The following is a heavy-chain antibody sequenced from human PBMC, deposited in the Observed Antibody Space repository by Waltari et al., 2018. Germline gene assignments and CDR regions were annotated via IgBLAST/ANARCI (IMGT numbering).Heavy chain of an antibody. V-gene: IGHV3-15*01. D-gene: IGHD1-26*01. Sequence: EVQLVESGGGLVKPGGSLRLSCAASGFTFSNAWMSWVRQAPGKGLEWVGRIKSKTDGGTTDYAAPVKGRFTISSDDSKNTLYLQMNSLRAEDTAVYYCARDRGGSYPYYFDYWGQGTLVTVSS. CDR3: ARDRGGSYPYYFDY. CDR1: GFTFSNAW. J-gene: IGHJ4*02. CDR2: IKSKTDGGTT.